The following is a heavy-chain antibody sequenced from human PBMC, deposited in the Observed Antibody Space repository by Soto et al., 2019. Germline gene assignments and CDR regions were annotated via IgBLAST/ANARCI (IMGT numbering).Heavy chain of an antibody. CDR3: ARESADYGGNGFWPTDY. D-gene: IGHD4-17*01. V-gene: IGHV1-69*01. J-gene: IGHJ4*02. Sequence: QVQLVQSGAEVKKPGSSVKVSCKASGGTFSSYAISWVRQAPGQGLECMGGIIPIFGTATYAQKFQGRVTITADESTSTAYMELSSLRSEDTAVYYCARESADYGGNGFWPTDYWGQGTLVTVSS. CDR2: IIPIFGTA. CDR1: GGTFSSYA.